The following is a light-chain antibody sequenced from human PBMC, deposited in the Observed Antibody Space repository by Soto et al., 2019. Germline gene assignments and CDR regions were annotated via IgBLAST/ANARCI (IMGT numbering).Light chain of an antibody. V-gene: IGKV3-20*01. CDR3: HQYGSSPGT. CDR2: GAS. J-gene: IGKJ1*01. CDR1: QSVSSN. Sequence: EIVLTQSPATLSVSPGERATLSCRASQSVSSNLAWYQQKPGQAPRLFIYGASTRATGIPARFSGSGSGTEFTLTISRLEPEDFAVYYCHQYGSSPGTFGQGTKVDI.